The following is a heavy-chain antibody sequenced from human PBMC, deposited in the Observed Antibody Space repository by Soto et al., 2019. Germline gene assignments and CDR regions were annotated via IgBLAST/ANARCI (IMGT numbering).Heavy chain of an antibody. Sequence: QVQLQESGPGLVKPSQTLSLTCTVSGGSISSGGYYWSWIRQHPGKGLEWIGYIYYSGSTYYNPFLISRGPLGVDTPKNESSLRHRSATAADAVVYYCARGYYNIDYWGQGTLVIVAS. D-gene: IGHD3-10*01. CDR1: GGSISSGGYY. CDR3: ARGYYNIDY. CDR2: IYYSGST. J-gene: IGHJ4*02. V-gene: IGHV4-31*03.